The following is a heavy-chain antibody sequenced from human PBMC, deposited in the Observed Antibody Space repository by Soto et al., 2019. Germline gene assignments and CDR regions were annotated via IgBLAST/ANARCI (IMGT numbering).Heavy chain of an antibody. D-gene: IGHD3-16*02. V-gene: IGHV3-64D*08. CDR1: GFTFSSYT. CDR3: VKDVWGSYRSPAPDYYGMDV. Sequence: GSLRLSCSASGFTFSSYTMHWVRPAPGKGLEYVSAISSNGGSTYYADSVKGRFTISRDNSKNTLYLQMSSLRAEDTAVYYCVKDVWGSYRSPAPDYYGMDVWGQGTTVTVSS. J-gene: IGHJ6*02. CDR2: ISSNGGST.